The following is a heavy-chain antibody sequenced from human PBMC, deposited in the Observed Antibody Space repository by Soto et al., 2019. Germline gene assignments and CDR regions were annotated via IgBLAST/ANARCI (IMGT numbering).Heavy chain of an antibody. CDR1: GYSFTSYW. J-gene: IGHJ4*02. V-gene: IGHV5-51*01. CDR3: ARRQGNSVARTGAGDY. Sequence: GESLQISCKGSGYSFTSYWIGWVRQMPGKGLEWMGIIYPGDSDTRYSPSFQGQVTISAEKSISTAYLQWSSLQASDTAMYYCARRQGNSVARTGAGDYGGQGTVDTVSS. D-gene: IGHD6-19*01. CDR2: IYPGDSDT.